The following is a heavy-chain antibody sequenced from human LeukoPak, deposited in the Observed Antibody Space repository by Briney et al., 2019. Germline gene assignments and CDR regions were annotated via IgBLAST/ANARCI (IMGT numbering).Heavy chain of an antibody. CDR2: IYSGGST. J-gene: IGHJ4*02. CDR3: AGILVGRYYFDY. CDR1: GFTFTSYA. D-gene: IGHD2-8*02. V-gene: IGHV3-53*01. Sequence: GESLRLSCEASGFTFTSYAMSWVRQAPGKGLEWVSVIYSGGSTYYADSVKGRFTISRDNSKNTLYLQINSLRAEDTAVYYCAGILVGRYYFDYWGQGTLVTVSS.